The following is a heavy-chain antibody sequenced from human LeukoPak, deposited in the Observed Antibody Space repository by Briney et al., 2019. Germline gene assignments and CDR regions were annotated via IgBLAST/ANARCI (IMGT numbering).Heavy chain of an antibody. Sequence: GGSLRLSCAASGFTFSSYAMSWVRQAPGKGLEWVSAISGSGGSTYYADSVKGRFTISRDNSKNTLYLQMNSLKTEDTAVYYCTTVGFGSSSWYGLGYFDYWGRGTLVTVSS. V-gene: IGHV3-23*01. D-gene: IGHD6-13*01. CDR1: GFTFSSYA. CDR3: TTVGFGSSSWYGLGYFDY. J-gene: IGHJ4*02. CDR2: ISGSGGST.